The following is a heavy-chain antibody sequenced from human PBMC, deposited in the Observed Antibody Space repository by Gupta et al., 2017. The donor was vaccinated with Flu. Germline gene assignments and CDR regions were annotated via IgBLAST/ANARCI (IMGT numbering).Heavy chain of an antibody. V-gene: IGHV3-23*01. Sequence: EVQLLESGGGLVQPGGSLRLSCAASGFTFSSYALSWVRQAPGKGLEWVSAISGSGGSTYYADSVKGRFTIPRDNSKNTLYLQMNSLRAEDTAVYYCASCSSTSCYEGYYYYGMDVWGQGTTVTVSS. D-gene: IGHD2-2*01. CDR1: GFTFSSYA. J-gene: IGHJ6*02. CDR2: ISGSGGST. CDR3: ASCSSTSCYEGYYYYGMDV.